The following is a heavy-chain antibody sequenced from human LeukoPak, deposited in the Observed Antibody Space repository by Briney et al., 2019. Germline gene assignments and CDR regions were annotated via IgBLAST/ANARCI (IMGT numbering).Heavy chain of an antibody. J-gene: IGHJ2*01. V-gene: IGHV3-74*01. CDR3: ARSHYSDSSGYSDWYFDL. CDR1: GFTFGRYW. D-gene: IGHD3-22*01. Sequence: PGGSLRLSCAASGFTFGRYWMHWVRQAPGKGLVWVSRINSDGTTTTYADSVKGQFTISRDNAKNTLYLQMNSLRAEDTAVYYCARSHYSDSSGYSDWYFDLWGRGTLVTVAS. CDR2: INSDGTTT.